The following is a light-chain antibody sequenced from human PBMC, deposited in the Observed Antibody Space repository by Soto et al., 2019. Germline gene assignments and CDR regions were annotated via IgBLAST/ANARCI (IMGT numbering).Light chain of an antibody. CDR1: SSDVGGYNY. CDR3: RSYTRSSKNYV. V-gene: IGLV2-14*01. J-gene: IGLJ1*01. Sequence: SFLTHPASCSVSPGHAITISCTGTSSDVGGYNYVSWYQQHPGKAPKLMIYEVSNGPSGVSNRFSGSKSGNTASLTISGLHAAEEADYYCRSYTRSSKNYVLGNGTKVTAL. CDR2: EVS.